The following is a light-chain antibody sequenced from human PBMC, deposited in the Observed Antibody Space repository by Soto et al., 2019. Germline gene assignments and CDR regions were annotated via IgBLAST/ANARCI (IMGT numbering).Light chain of an antibody. Sequence: DIQMTQSPSTLSASVGDRVASTCRASQSISSWLAWYQQKPGKAPKLLIYDASSLESGVPSRFSGRGSGTEFTLTISSLQSEDFAVYYCQQYNNWPWTFGQGTKVDIK. CDR1: QSISSW. J-gene: IGKJ1*01. CDR3: QQYNNWPWT. CDR2: DAS. V-gene: IGKV1-5*01.